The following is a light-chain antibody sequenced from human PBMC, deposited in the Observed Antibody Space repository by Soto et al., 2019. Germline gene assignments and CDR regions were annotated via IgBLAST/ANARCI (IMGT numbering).Light chain of an antibody. CDR3: QQYNSWPPIT. Sequence: EIVMTQSPGTLSASPGERATLSCRASQSVSSDLAWYQQKPGQAPRLLIYAAYTRATGIPARFSGSGSGTDFTLTISSLQSEDFAVYYCQQYNSWPPITFGQGTRLEIK. CDR2: AAY. J-gene: IGKJ5*01. CDR1: QSVSSD. V-gene: IGKV3-15*01.